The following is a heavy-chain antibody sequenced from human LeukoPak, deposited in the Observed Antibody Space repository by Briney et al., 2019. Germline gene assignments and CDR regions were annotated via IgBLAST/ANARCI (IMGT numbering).Heavy chain of an antibody. Sequence: GGSLRLSCAGSGLNFSNYWMSWVRQAPGKGLEWVAGISQDGREKYYVDSVKGRFTISRDNAKSSLYLQLNNVMAEDTAVYYCARDGGAIFGVVIMNYYYYVDVWGEGTTVTVSS. J-gene: IGHJ6*03. CDR3: ARDGGAIFGVVIMNYYYYVDV. CDR2: ISQDGREK. CDR1: GLNFSNYW. V-gene: IGHV3-7*01. D-gene: IGHD3-3*01.